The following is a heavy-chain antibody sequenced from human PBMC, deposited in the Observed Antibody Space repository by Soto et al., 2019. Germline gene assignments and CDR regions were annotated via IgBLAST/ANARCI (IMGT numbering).Heavy chain of an antibody. CDR1: GGTFSRYT. D-gene: IGHD3-22*01. J-gene: IGHJ4*02. CDR2: ITPMFGTP. Sequence: EASVKVSCKASGGTFSRYTITWVRQAPGQGLEWMGGITPMFGTPNYAQKFQGRVTITADESTSTAYMELSSLRSEDTAMYYCARDGTLYDSSAYYYLYWGKGTLVTVSS. CDR3: ARDGTLYDSSAYYYLY. V-gene: IGHV1-69*13.